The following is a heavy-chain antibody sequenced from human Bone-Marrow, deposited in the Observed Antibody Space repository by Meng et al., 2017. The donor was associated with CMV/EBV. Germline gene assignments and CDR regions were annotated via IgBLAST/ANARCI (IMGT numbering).Heavy chain of an antibody. J-gene: IGHJ4*02. CDR3: ARSDDDYSPTDY. Sequence: SVKVSCKASGGTFSSYAISWVRQAPGQGLEWMGGIIPIFGTANYAQKFQGRVTITTDESTSTAYMELSSLRTEDTAVYYCARSDDDYSPTDYWGQGTLVTVSS. CDR2: IIPIFGTA. D-gene: IGHD4-11*01. CDR1: GGTFSSYA. V-gene: IGHV1-69*05.